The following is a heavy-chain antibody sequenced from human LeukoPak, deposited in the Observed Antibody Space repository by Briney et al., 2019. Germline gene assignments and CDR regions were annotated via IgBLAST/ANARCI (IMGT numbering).Heavy chain of an antibody. CDR3: ARDPTTSQGSDAFDI. D-gene: IGHD1-1*01. CDR1: AFTFSNYW. V-gene: IGHV3-7*01. CDR2: IKPDGSEK. J-gene: IGHJ3*02. Sequence: GGSLRLSCAASAFTFSNYWMGWVRQAPGKGLEWVANIKPDGSEKYYVDSVKGRFTISRDNAKKSLNLQMSSLRAEDTAVYYCARDPTTSQGSDAFDIWGQGTGVTVSS.